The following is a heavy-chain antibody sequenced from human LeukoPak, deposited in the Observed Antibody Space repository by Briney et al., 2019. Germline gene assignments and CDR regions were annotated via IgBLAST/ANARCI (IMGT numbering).Heavy chain of an antibody. J-gene: IGHJ4*02. Sequence: PGGSLRLSCAASGFTFSSYAMSWVRQAPGKGLEWVSAIRGSGGSTYYADSVKGRFTISRDNSKNTLYLQMNSLRAEDTAVYYCAKLVIIAAAAPYDYWGQGTLVTVSS. CDR3: AKLVIIAAAAPYDY. CDR2: IRGSGGST. V-gene: IGHV3-23*01. CDR1: GFTFSSYA. D-gene: IGHD6-13*01.